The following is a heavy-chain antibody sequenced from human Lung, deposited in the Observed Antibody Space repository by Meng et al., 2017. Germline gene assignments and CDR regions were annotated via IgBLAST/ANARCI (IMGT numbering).Heavy chain of an antibody. Sequence: QVLLQQWGAGLLKPSETLSLPCVVSGGSFSDYYWSWIRQPPGKGLEGIGEINHSGSTNYNPSLESRATISVDTSQNNLSLKLSSVTAADSAVYYCARGPTTMAHDFDYWGQGTLVTVFS. CDR1: GGSFSDYY. D-gene: IGHD4-11*01. V-gene: IGHV4-34*01. CDR3: ARGPTTMAHDFDY. J-gene: IGHJ4*02. CDR2: INHSGST.